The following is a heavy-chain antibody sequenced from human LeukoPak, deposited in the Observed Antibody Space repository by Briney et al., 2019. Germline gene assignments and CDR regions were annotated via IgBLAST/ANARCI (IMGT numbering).Heavy chain of an antibody. D-gene: IGHD6-13*01. CDR2: ISYDGSNK. CDR1: GFTFSIFG. CDR3: AKASPGIAAAGPDY. V-gene: IGHV3-30*18. Sequence: GRSLRLSCAASGFTFSIFGMHWVRQAPGKGLEWVAVISYDGSNKYYADPVKGRFAISRDNSKNTLYLQMNSLRAEDTALYYCAKASPGIAAAGPDYWGQGTLVTVSS. J-gene: IGHJ4*02.